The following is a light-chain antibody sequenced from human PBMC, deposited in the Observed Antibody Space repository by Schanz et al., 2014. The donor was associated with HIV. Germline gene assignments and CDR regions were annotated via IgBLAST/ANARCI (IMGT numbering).Light chain of an antibody. CDR2: GVN. V-gene: IGLV2-14*03. CDR1: SSDLGRLNC. Sequence: QSALTQPASVSGSPGQSISISCTGTSSDLGRLNCVSWYQQHPGKAPKVLIHGVNNRPSGVSHRFSGSKSDITASLTISGLQAEEEGDYYCCSYSRVRTPHYVFGTGTKLTVL. J-gene: IGLJ1*01. CDR3: CSYSRVRTPHYV.